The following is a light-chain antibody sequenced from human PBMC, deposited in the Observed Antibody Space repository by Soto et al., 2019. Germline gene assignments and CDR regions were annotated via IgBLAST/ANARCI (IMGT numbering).Light chain of an antibody. CDR2: EVI. Sequence: QSVLTQPASVSASPGQSITISCTGTSSDVAGYNYVSWYQHHPGKAPKLMIYEVINRPSGVSNRFSGSKSGNTASLTISGLQAEDEADYYCSSYTSSNTLVFGGGTKLTVL. CDR1: SSDVAGYNY. V-gene: IGLV2-14*01. J-gene: IGLJ2*01. CDR3: SSYTSSNTLV.